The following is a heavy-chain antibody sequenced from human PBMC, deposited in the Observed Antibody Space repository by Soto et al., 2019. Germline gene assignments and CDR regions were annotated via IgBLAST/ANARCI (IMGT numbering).Heavy chain of an antibody. CDR3: AGVKGISGTNVPDY. CDR2: TSAYNGNT. V-gene: IGHV1-18*01. CDR1: GYTFTSYG. J-gene: IGHJ4*02. Sequence: ASPKLSCNTSGYTFTSYGISWARHPPGQGLEWMGWTSAYNGNTNHARKLQGRVTMTTDTSTRTAYMELRSRRSDDTAVYYCAGVKGISGTNVPDYWGQGTLVTVSS. D-gene: IGHD1-7*01.